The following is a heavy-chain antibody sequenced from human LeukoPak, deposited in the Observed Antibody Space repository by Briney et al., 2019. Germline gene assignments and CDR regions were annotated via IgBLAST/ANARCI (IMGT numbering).Heavy chain of an antibody. Sequence: ADTLSLTCAVYVESFSVYYSICVPDPRGKGRECMDNINHSGKTKYNPSLKSRVTLSVDTAKNQFSLKLSSVTAADTAVYYCASEVGIGAPYDAFDIWGQGKMVPVSS. D-gene: IGHD6-13*01. V-gene: IGHV4-34*01. CDR3: ASEVGIGAPYDAFDI. CDR2: INHSGKT. J-gene: IGHJ3*02. CDR1: VESFSVYY.